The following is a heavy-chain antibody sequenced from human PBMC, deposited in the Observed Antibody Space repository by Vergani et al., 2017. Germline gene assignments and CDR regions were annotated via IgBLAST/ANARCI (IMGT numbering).Heavy chain of an antibody. CDR2: ISSSSSYI. Sequence: VQLVESGGGLVKPGGSLRLSCAASGFTFSSYSMNWVRQAPGKGLEWVSSISSSSSYIYYADSVKGRFTISRDNAKNALYLQMNSLRAEDTGVYYCARGPNFFWRGGGYYFDYWGQGTLVTVSS. CDR1: GFTFSSYS. V-gene: IGHV3-21*01. J-gene: IGHJ4*02. D-gene: IGHD3-3*01. CDR3: ARGPNFFWRGGGYYFDY.